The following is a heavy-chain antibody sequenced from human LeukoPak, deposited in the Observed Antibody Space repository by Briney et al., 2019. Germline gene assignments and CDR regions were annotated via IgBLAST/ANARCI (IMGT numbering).Heavy chain of an antibody. V-gene: IGHV1-2*02. Sequence: APVKVSCKASGYTFTGYYIHWVRQAPGQGLEWMGWINPNSGGTNYAQKFQGRVTMTRDTSVTTAYMELSRLRSDDTAVYYCASRSRGWSDVDYWGQGTLVTVSS. CDR3: ASRSRGWSDVDY. J-gene: IGHJ4*02. D-gene: IGHD6-19*01. CDR1: GYTFTGYY. CDR2: INPNSGGT.